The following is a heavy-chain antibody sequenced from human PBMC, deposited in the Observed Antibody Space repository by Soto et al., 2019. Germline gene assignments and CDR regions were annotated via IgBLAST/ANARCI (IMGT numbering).Heavy chain of an antibody. V-gene: IGHV1-18*01. D-gene: IGHD6-6*01. CDR1: GYTFTSYG. Sequence: QVQQVQSGAEVKKPGASVKVSCKASGYTFTSYGISWVRQAPGQGLEWMGWISAYNGNTNYAQKLQGRVTMTTDTSTSTAYMELRSLRSDDTAVYYCASNSEYSSPYYYYYYYMDVWGKGTTVTVPS. CDR3: ASNSEYSSPYYYYYYYMDV. CDR2: ISAYNGNT. J-gene: IGHJ6*03.